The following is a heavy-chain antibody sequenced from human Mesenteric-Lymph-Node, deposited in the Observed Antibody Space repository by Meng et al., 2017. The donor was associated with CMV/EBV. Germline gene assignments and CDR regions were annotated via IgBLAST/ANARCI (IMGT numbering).Heavy chain of an antibody. Sequence: EVHPGESGGGLVQPGGSLRLSCAASGFNVRDKYMSWVRQAPGKGLEWVCIIYRGDNTYYIDSVKDRFTVSRDNSKNTMYLQMNSLRVEDTAVYYCTGDSVSNPNLDYWGQGTLVTVSS. D-gene: IGHD3-10*01. V-gene: IGHV3-66*01. J-gene: IGHJ4*02. CDR2: IYRGDNT. CDR3: TGDSVSNPNLDY. CDR1: GFNVRDKY.